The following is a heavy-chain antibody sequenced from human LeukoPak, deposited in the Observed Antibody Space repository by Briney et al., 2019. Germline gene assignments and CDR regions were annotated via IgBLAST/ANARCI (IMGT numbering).Heavy chain of an antibody. CDR3: ARVRGMIVVPGYFDY. D-gene: IGHD3-22*01. J-gene: IGHJ4*02. V-gene: IGHV4-34*01. Sequence: SETLSLTCAVYGGSFSGYYWSWIRQPPGKGLEWIGEINHSGSTNYNPSLKSRVTTSVDTSKNQFSLKLSSVTAADTAVYYCARVRGMIVVPGYFDYWGQGTLVTVSS. CDR2: INHSGST. CDR1: GGSFSGYY.